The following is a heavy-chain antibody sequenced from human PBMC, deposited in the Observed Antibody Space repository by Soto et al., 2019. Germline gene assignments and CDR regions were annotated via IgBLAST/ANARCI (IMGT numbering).Heavy chain of an antibody. CDR3: ARGAAARPNYFDY. CDR2: INHSGST. CDR1: GGSFSGYY. J-gene: IGHJ4*02. D-gene: IGHD6-6*01. Sequence: SETLSLTCAVYGGSFSGYYWSWIRQPPGKGLEWIGEINHSGSTNYNPSLKSRVTISVDTSKNQFSLKLSSVTAADTAVYYCARGAAARPNYFDYWGQGTLVTVSS. V-gene: IGHV4-34*01.